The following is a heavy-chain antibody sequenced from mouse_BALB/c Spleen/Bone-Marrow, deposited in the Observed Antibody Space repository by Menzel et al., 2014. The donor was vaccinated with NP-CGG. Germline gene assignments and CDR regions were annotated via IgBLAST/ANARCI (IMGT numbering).Heavy chain of an antibody. CDR2: IDPRNGNT. D-gene: IGHD2-14*01. CDR3: SRSYGYSWFAY. Sequence: VQLQQSGAELAKPGASVKMSCTGSGFNSKDTYMHWVKQRPEQGLEWIGRIDPRNGNTRYNQKFKGKATITADTSSNSASLQLSSLTSAAAAVYYCSRSYGYSWFAYWGQGTMLTVS. J-gene: IGHJ3*01. V-gene: IGHV14-3*02. CDR1: GFNSKDTY.